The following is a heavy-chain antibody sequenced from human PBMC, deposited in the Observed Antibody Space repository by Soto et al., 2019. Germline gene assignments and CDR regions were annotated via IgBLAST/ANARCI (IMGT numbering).Heavy chain of an antibody. V-gene: IGHV4-30-2*01. D-gene: IGHD1-26*01. CDR1: GGSISSGGYS. CDR2: IYHSGST. Sequence: PSLTCAVSGGSISSGGYSWSWIRQPPGKGLEWIGYIYHSGSTYYNPSLKSRVTISVDRSKNQFSLKLSSVTAADTAVYYCARVGGLPPAGYYYYYGMDVWGQGTTVTVSS. CDR3: ARVGGLPPAGYYYYYGMDV. J-gene: IGHJ6*02.